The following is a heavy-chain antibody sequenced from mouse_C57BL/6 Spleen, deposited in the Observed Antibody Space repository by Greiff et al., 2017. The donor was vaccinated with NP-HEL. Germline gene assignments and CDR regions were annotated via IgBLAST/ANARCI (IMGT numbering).Heavy chain of an antibody. CDR2: IYPGDGDT. D-gene: IGHD1-1*01. CDR1: GYAFSSYW. Sequence: VQLQQSGAELVKPGASVKISCKASGYAFSSYWMNWVKQRPGKGLEWIGQIYPGDGDTNYNGKFKGKATLTADKSSSTAYMQISSLTSEDSAVYFCARGTTVVAPDYFDYWGQGSTLTVSS. CDR3: ARGTTVVAPDYFDY. J-gene: IGHJ2*01. V-gene: IGHV1-80*01.